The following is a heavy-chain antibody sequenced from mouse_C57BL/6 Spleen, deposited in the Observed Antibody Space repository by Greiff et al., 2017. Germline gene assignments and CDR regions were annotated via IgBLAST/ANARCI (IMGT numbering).Heavy chain of an antibody. Sequence: EVQLQESGPGMVKPSQSLSLTCTVTGYSITSGYDWHWIRHFPGNKLEWMGYISYSGSTNYNPSLKSRISITHDTSKNHFFLKLNSVTTEDTATYYCARAGDYDGYFDVWGTGTTVTVSS. CDR2: ISYSGST. V-gene: IGHV3-1*01. D-gene: IGHD2-4*01. J-gene: IGHJ1*03. CDR3: ARAGDYDGYFDV. CDR1: GYSITSGYD.